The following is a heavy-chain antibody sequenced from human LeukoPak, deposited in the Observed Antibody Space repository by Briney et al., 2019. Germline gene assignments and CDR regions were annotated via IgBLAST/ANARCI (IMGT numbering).Heavy chain of an antibody. CDR1: GGSISSYY. Sequence: PSETLSLTRTVSGGSISSYYWSWIRQPPGKGLEWIGYIYYSGSTNYNPSLKSRVTISVDTSKNQFSLKLSSVTAADTAVYYCARGISTVTEYYFDYWGQGTLVTVSS. CDR2: IYYSGST. V-gene: IGHV4-59*01. J-gene: IGHJ4*02. D-gene: IGHD4-17*01. CDR3: ARGISTVTEYYFDY.